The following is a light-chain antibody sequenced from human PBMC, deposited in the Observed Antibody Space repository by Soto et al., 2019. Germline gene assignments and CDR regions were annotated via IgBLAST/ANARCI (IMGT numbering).Light chain of an antibody. CDR2: GAS. J-gene: IGKJ1*01. Sequence: EIVMTQSPATLSVSPGERVTLSCRASQSVSSNLDWYQQKPGQAPRLLIYGASTTATGIPARFSGSGSGTEFTLTISSLQSEDFAVYYCQQYNNWPREFGQGTKVEIK. CDR1: QSVSSN. CDR3: QQYNNWPRE. V-gene: IGKV3-15*01.